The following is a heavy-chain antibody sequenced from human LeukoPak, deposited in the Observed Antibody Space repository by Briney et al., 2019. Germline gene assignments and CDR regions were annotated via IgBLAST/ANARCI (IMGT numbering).Heavy chain of an antibody. Sequence: GASVKVCCKVSGYALTELSMHWVRQAPGKGLEWMGGFDPEDGETIYAQKFQSRVTMTEDTSTDTAYMELSSLRSEDTAVYYCATGDYDSSGYYPPRKWGQGTLVTVSS. J-gene: IGHJ4*02. D-gene: IGHD3-22*01. CDR1: GYALTELS. V-gene: IGHV1-24*01. CDR3: ATGDYDSSGYYPPRK. CDR2: FDPEDGET.